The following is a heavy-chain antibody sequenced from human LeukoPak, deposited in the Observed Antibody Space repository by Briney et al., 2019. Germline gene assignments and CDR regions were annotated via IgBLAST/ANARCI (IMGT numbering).Heavy chain of an antibody. J-gene: IGHJ4*02. CDR3: ASYYYDSSGYYPLFDY. Sequence: ASVTVSFKASGGTFISYAISWVRQAPGQGLEWMGRIIPIFGIANYAQKFQGRVTITADKSTSTAYMELSSLRSEDTAVYYCASYYYDSSGYYPLFDYWGQGTLVTVSS. V-gene: IGHV1-69*10. CDR1: GGTFISYA. CDR2: IIPIFGIA. D-gene: IGHD3-22*01.